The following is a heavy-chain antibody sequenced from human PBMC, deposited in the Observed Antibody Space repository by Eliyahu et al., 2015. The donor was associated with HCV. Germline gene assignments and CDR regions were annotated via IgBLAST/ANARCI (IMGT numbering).Heavy chain of an antibody. CDR1: GGSXSXXX. J-gene: IGHJ3*01. Sequence: QVQLQESGPGLVKPSETLSLTFXVSGGSXSXXXXXWIXQSPGKGLXWIAHVYSNGSTNYNPAXKSRVTTSVDTSRNHLSLRVTSVTAADTAVYYCAREPLGYCIGGSCYRDAFDLWGRGTLVIVSS. V-gene: IGHV4-59*01. D-gene: IGHD2-15*01. CDR2: VYSNGST. CDR3: AREPLGYCIGGSCYRDAFDL.